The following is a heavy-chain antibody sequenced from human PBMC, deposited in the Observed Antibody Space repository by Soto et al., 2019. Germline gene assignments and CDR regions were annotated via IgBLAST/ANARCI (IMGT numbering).Heavy chain of an antibody. V-gene: IGHV4-31*03. Sequence: SETLSLTCTVSGASISEGGYYWSWIRQFPGQGLEWIGYVYYTGLTFYSPSLKTRVITSADTSKNQFYLRLSSVTAADTAVYYCARRANYYDINGYYIDSWGQGTLVTVS. CDR1: GASISEGGYY. CDR3: ARRANYYDINGYYIDS. CDR2: VYYTGLT. J-gene: IGHJ4*02. D-gene: IGHD3-22*01.